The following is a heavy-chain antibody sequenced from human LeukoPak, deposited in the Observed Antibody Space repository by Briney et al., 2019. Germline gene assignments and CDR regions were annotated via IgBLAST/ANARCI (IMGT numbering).Heavy chain of an antibody. CDR1: GFTFSSYG. V-gene: IGHV3-30*02. D-gene: IGHD3-9*01. CDR2: IRYDGSNK. J-gene: IGHJ4*02. CDR3: AKGHDILTGYSLNPEYYFDY. Sequence: PGGSLRLSCAASGFTFSSYGMHWVRQAPGKGLEWVAFIRYDGSNKYYADSVKGRFTISRDNSKNTLYLQMNSLRAEDTAVYYCAKGHDILTGYSLNPEYYFDYRGQGTLVTVSS.